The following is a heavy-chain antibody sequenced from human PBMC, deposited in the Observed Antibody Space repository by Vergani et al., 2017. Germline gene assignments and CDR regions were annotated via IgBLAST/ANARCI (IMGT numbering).Heavy chain of an antibody. Sequence: QVQLVESGGGVVQPGRSLRLSCAASGFTFSSYAMHWVRQAPGKGLEWVAVISYDGSNKYYADSVKGRFTISRDNSKNTLYLQMNSLRAEDTAVYYCARDPVRLVIYGKTGYYERGPFDYWGQGTLVTVSS. CDR3: ARDPVRLVIYGKTGYYERGPFDY. CDR2: ISYDGSNK. CDR1: GFTFSSYA. J-gene: IGHJ4*02. V-gene: IGHV3-30-3*01. D-gene: IGHD3-3*01.